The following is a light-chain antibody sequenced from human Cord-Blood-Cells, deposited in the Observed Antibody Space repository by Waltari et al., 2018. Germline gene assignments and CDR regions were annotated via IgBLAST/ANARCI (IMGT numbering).Light chain of an antibody. CDR1: SIDVGGYNY. Sequence: QSALTQPAPVSGSPGQSITISCTGTSIDVGGYNYVTWYQQHPGKAPKLMIYDVSNRPSGVSNRFSGSKSGNTASLTISGLQAEDEADYYCSSYTSSSTLVVFGGGTKLTVL. CDR2: DVS. V-gene: IGLV2-14*01. CDR3: SSYTSSSTLVV. J-gene: IGLJ2*01.